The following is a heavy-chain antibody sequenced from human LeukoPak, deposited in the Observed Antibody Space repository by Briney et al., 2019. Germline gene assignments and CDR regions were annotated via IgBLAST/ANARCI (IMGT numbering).Heavy chain of an antibody. CDR3: AKDSEGANYYDSSGYYDY. D-gene: IGHD3-22*01. J-gene: IGHJ4*02. CDR1: GFTFSSYW. Sequence: PGGSLRLSCAASGFTFSSYWMSWVRQAPGKGLEWVSAISGSGGSTYYADSVKGRFTISRDNSKNTLYLQMNSLRAEDTAVYYCAKDSEGANYYDSSGYYDYWGQGTLVTVSS. V-gene: IGHV3-23*01. CDR2: ISGSGGST.